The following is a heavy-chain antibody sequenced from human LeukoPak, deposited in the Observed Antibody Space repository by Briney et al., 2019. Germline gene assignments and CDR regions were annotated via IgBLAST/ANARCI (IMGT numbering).Heavy chain of an antibody. CDR2: VYYSGST. CDR3: ARLTFWSGYSYYFDY. CDR1: GGSISRYY. V-gene: IGHV4-59*01. J-gene: IGHJ4*02. D-gene: IGHD3-3*01. Sequence: SETLSLTCNVSGGSISRYYWSWIRQPPGKGLEWIGYVYYSGSTGYSPSLKSRVTISVDTSRNQFSLNLSSVTAADTAVYYCARLTFWSGYSYYFDYWGQGTLVTVSS.